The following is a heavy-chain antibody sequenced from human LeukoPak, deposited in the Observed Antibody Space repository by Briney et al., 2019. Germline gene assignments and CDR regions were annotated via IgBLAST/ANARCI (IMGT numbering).Heavy chain of an antibody. CDR1: GFTFDDNA. Sequence: GGSLRLSCAPSGFTFDDNAMHWVRQAPGKGLDWVSLNRGDGGRTYYADSVKGRLTISRDNSKNSLYLQMNSLRTEDTALYYCAKDITPTPTLPYYYYGMDVWGQGTTVTVSS. CDR2: NRGDGGRT. J-gene: IGHJ6*02. D-gene: IGHD4-23*01. V-gene: IGHV3-43*02. CDR3: AKDITPTPTLPYYYYGMDV.